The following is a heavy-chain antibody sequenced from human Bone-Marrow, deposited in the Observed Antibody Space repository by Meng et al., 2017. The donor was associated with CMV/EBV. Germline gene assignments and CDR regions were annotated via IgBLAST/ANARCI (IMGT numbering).Heavy chain of an antibody. Sequence: GGSLRLSCAASGFTFSNAWMSWVRQAPGKGLEWVGRIKSKTDGGTTDYAAPVKGRFTISSDYSKNTLYLQMNRLKTEDTAVYYCTTVGPGDSSSWFTYNWFDPWGQGTLVTVSS. CDR1: GFTFSNAW. D-gene: IGHD6-13*01. J-gene: IGHJ5*02. CDR3: TTVGPGDSSSWFTYNWFDP. CDR2: IKSKTDGGTT. V-gene: IGHV3-15*01.